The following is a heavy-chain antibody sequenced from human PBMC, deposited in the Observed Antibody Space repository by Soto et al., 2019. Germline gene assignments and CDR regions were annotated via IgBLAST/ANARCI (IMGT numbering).Heavy chain of an antibody. CDR2: IIPIFGTA. V-gene: IGHV1-69*12. D-gene: IGHD5-12*01. CDR3: ARVGMEATLEPYCFAY. CDR1: GGTFSSYA. Sequence: QVQLVQSGAEVNKPGSSVKVSCKASGGTFSSYAISWVRQAPGQGLEWMGGIIPIFGTANYAQKFQGRVTFTADESTSTAYMGMSSLRSEDTAVYYCARVGMEATLEPYCFAYWGQGTLVTVSS. J-gene: IGHJ4*02.